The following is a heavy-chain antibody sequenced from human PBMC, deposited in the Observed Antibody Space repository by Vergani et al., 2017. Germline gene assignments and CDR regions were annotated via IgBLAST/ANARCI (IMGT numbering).Heavy chain of an antibody. Sequence: EVQLVPSGAEVKTPGGSRKISCKGSGYSFTSYWIGWVLQMPGKGLEWMGILYPGDSETSYSPSFQGQVTIEADKSISTAYLQWSSLKASDTAMYYCARLPYRGSYSDYYFDYWGQGTLVTVSS. V-gene: IGHV5-51*01. D-gene: IGHD1-26*01. J-gene: IGHJ4*02. CDR1: GYSFTSYW. CDR2: LYPGDSET. CDR3: ARLPYRGSYSDYYFDY.